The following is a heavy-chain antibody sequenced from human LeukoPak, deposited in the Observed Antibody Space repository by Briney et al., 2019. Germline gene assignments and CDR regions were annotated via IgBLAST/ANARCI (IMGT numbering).Heavy chain of an antibody. Sequence: GGSLRLSCEVSGLPFSRSWMRWVRQLPGRGLMWVSSMSDDGTVTTYADSVKGRFINSRDNAKNTLYLQLNSLRGEDTALYFCATAYSGFAYNWFDPWGQGVLVTVSS. J-gene: IGHJ5*02. CDR1: GLPFSRSW. CDR2: MSDDGTVT. D-gene: IGHD5-12*01. CDR3: ATAYSGFAYNWFDP. V-gene: IGHV3-74*01.